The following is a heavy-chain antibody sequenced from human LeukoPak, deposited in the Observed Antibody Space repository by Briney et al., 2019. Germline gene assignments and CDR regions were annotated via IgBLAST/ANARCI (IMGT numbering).Heavy chain of an antibody. CDR2: INHSGST. V-gene: IGHV4-34*01. D-gene: IGHD3-3*01. CDR1: GGSFSGYY. CDR3: ARWPFWSGHSNWFDP. Sequence: SETLSLTCAVYGGSFSGYYWSWIRQPPGKGLEWIGGINHSGSTNYNPSLKSRVTISVDTSKNQFSLKLSSVTAADTAVYYCARWPFWSGHSNWFDPWGQGTLVTVSS. J-gene: IGHJ5*02.